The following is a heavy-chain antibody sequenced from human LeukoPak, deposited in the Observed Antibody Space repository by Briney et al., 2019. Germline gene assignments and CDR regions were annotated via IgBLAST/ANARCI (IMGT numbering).Heavy chain of an antibody. CDR1: GFTFSSYW. J-gene: IGHJ4*02. Sequence: GGSLRLSCAASGFTFSSYWMHWVRQAPGKGLVWVSCINTGGSIMHYADSVKGRFTISRDNAKNTLYLQMNSLIAEDTAIYYCARESYAMGTYWGQGTLVTVSS. CDR2: INTGGSIM. CDR3: ARESYAMGTY. V-gene: IGHV3-74*01. D-gene: IGHD2-8*01.